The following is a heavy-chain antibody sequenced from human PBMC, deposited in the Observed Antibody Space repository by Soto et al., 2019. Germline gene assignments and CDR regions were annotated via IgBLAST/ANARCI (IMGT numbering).Heavy chain of an antibody. CDR3: ARGPYEVLRYFDWSEWFDP. D-gene: IGHD3-9*01. Sequence: GASVKVYGRAAGGSFSSCTISWVRQDPGQGLEWMGRIIPILGIANYAQKFQGRVTITADKSTSTAYMELSSLRSEDTAVYYCARGPYEVLRYFDWSEWFDPWGQGTLVTVPS. J-gene: IGHJ5*02. V-gene: IGHV1-69*02. CDR1: GGSFSSCT. CDR2: IIPILGIA.